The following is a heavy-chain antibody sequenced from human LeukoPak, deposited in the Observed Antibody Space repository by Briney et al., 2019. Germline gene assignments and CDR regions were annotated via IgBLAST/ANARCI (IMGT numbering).Heavy chain of an antibody. CDR2: IYYSGST. CDR3: ARVGTYYDFWSGYYTPYYFDY. CDR1: GGSISSYY. Sequence: PSETLSLTCTVSGGSISSYYWSWIRQPPGKGLEWIGYIYYSGSTNYNPSLKSRVTISVDTSKNQFSLKLSSVTAADTAVYYCARVGTYYDFWSGYYTPYYFDYWGQGTLVTVSS. D-gene: IGHD3-3*01. J-gene: IGHJ4*02. V-gene: IGHV4-59*01.